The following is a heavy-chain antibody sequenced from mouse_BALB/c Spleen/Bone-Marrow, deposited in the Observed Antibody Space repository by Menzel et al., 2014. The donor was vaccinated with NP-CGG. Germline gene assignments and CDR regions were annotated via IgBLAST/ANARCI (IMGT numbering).Heavy chain of an antibody. CDR3: ARTYDYEGAMDY. V-gene: IGHV2-2*02. Sequence: QVQLKDSGPGLVQPSQSLSITCTVSGFSLTSYGVHWVRQSPGKGLEWLGGIWSGGSTDYNEAFISRLSISKDNSKRQVFFKMNSLQANDTAIYYCARTYDYEGAMDYCGQGTSVTVSS. D-gene: IGHD2-4*01. J-gene: IGHJ4*01. CDR2: IWSGGST. CDR1: GFSLTSYG.